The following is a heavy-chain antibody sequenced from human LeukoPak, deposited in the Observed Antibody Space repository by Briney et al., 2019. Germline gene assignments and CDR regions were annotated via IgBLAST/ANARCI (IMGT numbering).Heavy chain of an antibody. CDR1: GFTFSNAW. CDR2: IKSKTDGGAT. V-gene: IGHV3-15*01. Sequence: GGSLRLSCAASGFTFSNAWMSWVRQAPGKGLEWVGRIKSKTDGGATDYAAPVKGRFTISRDDSKNTLYLQMNSLKTEDTAVYYCTTDRGGYCSGGSCYYYYYYMDVWGKGTTVTVSS. J-gene: IGHJ6*03. CDR3: TTDRGGYCSGGSCYYYYYYMDV. D-gene: IGHD2-15*01.